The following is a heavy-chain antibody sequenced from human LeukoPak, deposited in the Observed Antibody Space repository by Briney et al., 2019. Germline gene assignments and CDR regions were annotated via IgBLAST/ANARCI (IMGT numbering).Heavy chain of an antibody. CDR2: INHSGST. V-gene: IGHV4-34*01. CDR1: GGTFSSYY. Sequence: WGTLTLSCAASGGTFSSYYWSWVRQPPGKGLEWMGVINHSGSTNYKPSLKSRGTISVDTSKNQFSLKLSSVPAADTAVYYCARCPISGGRGYDFDYLREGSLVTVSS. D-gene: IGHD1-26*01. J-gene: IGHJ4*02. CDR3: ARCPISGGRGYDFDY.